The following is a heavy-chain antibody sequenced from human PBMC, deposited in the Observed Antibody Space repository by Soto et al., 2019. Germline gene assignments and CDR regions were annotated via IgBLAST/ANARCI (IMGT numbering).Heavy chain of an antibody. V-gene: IGHV6-1*01. Sequence: PSQTLSLTCAISGYSVSSNSAALNRIRQSPSRGLECLVRTYYSSNWYNDYAVSVKSRITINPDTSKNQFSLQLNSVTPEDTAVYYSAREITGPSPDYYYYYGMDVWGQGTTVTVSS. CDR3: AREITGPSPDYYYYYGMDV. CDR1: GYSVSSNSAA. J-gene: IGHJ6*02. CDR2: TYYSSNWYN. D-gene: IGHD1-20*01.